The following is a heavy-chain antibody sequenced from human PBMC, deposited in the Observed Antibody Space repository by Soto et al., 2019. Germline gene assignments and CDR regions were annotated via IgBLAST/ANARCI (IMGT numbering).Heavy chain of an antibody. CDR3: AKDLSGARWYYDALDV. CDR2: TSYDGTNK. CDR1: GFTFSTHG. D-gene: IGHD2-15*01. Sequence: PGGSLRLSCEVSGFTFSTHGMHWVRQAPGKGLGWVAGTSYDGTNKYYARSVQGRFTISRENSMKTLYLQMNSLRTEDTAVYYCAKDLSGARWYYDALDVWGQGTTGTVSS. V-gene: IGHV3-30*18. J-gene: IGHJ6*02.